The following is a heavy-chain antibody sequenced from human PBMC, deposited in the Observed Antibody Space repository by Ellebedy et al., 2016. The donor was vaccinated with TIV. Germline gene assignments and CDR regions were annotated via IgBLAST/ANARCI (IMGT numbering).Heavy chain of an antibody. D-gene: IGHD5-24*01. V-gene: IGHV1-46*01. CDR2: INPSGGST. CDR1: GYTFTSYY. J-gene: IGHJ4*02. CDR3: ARDLGEMATILYYFDY. Sequence: ASVKVSCXASGYTFTSYYMHWVRQAPGQGLEWMGIINPSGGSTSYAQKFQGRVTMTRDTSTSTVYMELSSLRSEDTAVYYCARDLGEMATILYYFDYWGQGTLVTVSS.